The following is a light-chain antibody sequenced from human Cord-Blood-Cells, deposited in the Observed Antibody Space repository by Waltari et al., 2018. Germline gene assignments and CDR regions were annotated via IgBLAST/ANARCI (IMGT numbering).Light chain of an antibody. CDR3: SSYTSSSTYV. J-gene: IGLJ1*01. V-gene: IGLV2-14*01. CDR2: EVS. Sequence: QSALTQPASVSGSPGQSITISCTGTSSDVGGYNDVSWYQQHPGKAPKPMIYEVSNRPSGVSNRFSGSKSCNTASLTISGLQAEDEADYYCSSYTSSSTYVFGTGTKVTVL. CDR1: SSDVGGYND.